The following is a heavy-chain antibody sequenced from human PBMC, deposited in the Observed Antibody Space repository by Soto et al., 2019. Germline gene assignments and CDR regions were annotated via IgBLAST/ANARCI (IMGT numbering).Heavy chain of an antibody. D-gene: IGHD3-10*01. CDR3: AKDSPGVPFDY. Sequence: GGSLRLSCAASGFSFSSYSMSWVRQTPGKGLEWVSLIIESGGRTYYADSVKGRFTISRDNSKDTMYLQMNSLRVEDTAVYYCAKDSPGVPFDYWGQGTLVTVSS. CDR1: GFSFSSYS. J-gene: IGHJ4*02. V-gene: IGHV3-23*01. CDR2: IIESGGRT.